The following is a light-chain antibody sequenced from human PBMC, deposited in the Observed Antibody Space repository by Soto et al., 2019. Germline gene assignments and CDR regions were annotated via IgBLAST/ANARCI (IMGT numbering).Light chain of an antibody. CDR1: SSDVGGYNF. V-gene: IGLV2-14*01. CDR3: SSYSSSSPYV. Sequence: QSALTQPASVSGSPGQSITISCTGTSSDVGGYNFVSWYQQHPGKAPKLMIYEVSNRPSGVSIRFSGSKSGSTASLTISGLQAEDEADYYCSSYSSSSPYVFGTGTKVTVL. CDR2: EVS. J-gene: IGLJ1*01.